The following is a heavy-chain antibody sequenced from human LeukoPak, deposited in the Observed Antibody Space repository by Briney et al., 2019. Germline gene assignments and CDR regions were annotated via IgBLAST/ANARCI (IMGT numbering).Heavy chain of an antibody. J-gene: IGHJ4*02. D-gene: IGHD3-22*01. Sequence: GGSLRLSCAASGFTVSSNYMSWVRQAPGKGLEWVSVIYSGGSTYYADSVKGRFTISRDNSKNTLYLQMNSLRAEDTAVYYCARDLKGYDSSGFDYCGQGTLVTVSS. CDR3: ARDLKGYDSSGFDY. V-gene: IGHV3-53*01. CDR1: GFTVSSNY. CDR2: IYSGGST.